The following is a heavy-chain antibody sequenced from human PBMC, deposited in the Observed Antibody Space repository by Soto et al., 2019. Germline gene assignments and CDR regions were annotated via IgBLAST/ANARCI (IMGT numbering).Heavy chain of an antibody. V-gene: IGHV1-69*02. CDR2: IIPVLGIP. CDR3: ARVGDFYLDD. CDR1: GGTLTSDS. J-gene: IGHJ4*02. D-gene: IGHD3-10*01. Sequence: QVQLVQSGAELKKPGTSVKVSCMSSGGTLTSDSFSWVRQSPGQGLEWMGRIIPVLGIPNYAQKFQGRLTISADRSTTKGYMELSSLTSEDTAVYYCARVGDFYLDDWGQGTMVTVSS.